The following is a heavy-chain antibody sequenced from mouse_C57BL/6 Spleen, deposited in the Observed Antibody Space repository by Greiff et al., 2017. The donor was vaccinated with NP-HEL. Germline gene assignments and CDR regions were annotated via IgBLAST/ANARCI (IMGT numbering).Heavy chain of an antibody. Sequence: VQLQQSGPELVKPGASVKISCKASGYTFTDYYMNWVKQSHGKSLEWIGDINPNNGGTSYNQKFKGKATLTVDKSSSTAYMELRSLTSEDSAVYYCARSRDFITTVPLDYWGQGTTLTVSS. J-gene: IGHJ2*01. CDR2: INPNNGGT. V-gene: IGHV1-26*01. CDR3: ARSRDFITTVPLDY. D-gene: IGHD1-1*01. CDR1: GYTFTDYY.